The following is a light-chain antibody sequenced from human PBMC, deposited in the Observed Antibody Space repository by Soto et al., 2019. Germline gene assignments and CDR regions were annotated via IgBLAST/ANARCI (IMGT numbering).Light chain of an antibody. CDR2: VGAGGIVG. CDR3: GADHGSGSNFVLV. CDR1: SGYSYYK. V-gene: IGLV9-49*01. Sequence: QLVLTQPPSASASLGASVTLTCTLSSGYSYYKVDWYQQRPGKGPRFVMRVGAGGIVGSKGDGIPDRFSVLGSGLNRYLTIKNIQEEDESDYHCGADHGSGSNFVLVFGGGTKLTV. J-gene: IGLJ3*02.